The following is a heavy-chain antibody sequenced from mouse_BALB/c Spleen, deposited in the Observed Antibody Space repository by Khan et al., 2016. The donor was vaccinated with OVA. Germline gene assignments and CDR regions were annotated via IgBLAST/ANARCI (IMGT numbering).Heavy chain of an antibody. CDR2: ISDLAYTF. CDR1: GFTFSDYG. CDR3: ARGGGTAAFAY. D-gene: IGHD1-1*02. Sequence: EVELVESGGGLVQPGGSRKLSCAASGFTFSDYGMAWVRQAPGKGPEWVAFISDLAYTFYYDDTVTGRFTLSRENAKNTLYLEMSSLRSGDTAMYYCARGGGTAAFAYWGQGTLVTVSA. J-gene: IGHJ3*01. V-gene: IGHV5-15*02.